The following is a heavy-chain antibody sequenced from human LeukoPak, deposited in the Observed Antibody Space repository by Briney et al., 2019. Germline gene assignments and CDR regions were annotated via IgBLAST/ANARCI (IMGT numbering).Heavy chain of an antibody. V-gene: IGHV1-18*01. CDR3: ARDADGSGTLLDY. CDR2: ICDDNGDT. CDR1: GYTFGNYA. D-gene: IGHD3-10*01. Sequence: ASVTVSCKTSGYTFGNYAITWVRQAPGQGLEWMGWICDDNGDTKYAQKVQGRVTVTTDTSTTRTYMELRSLRSDDTAVYYCARDADGSGTLLDYWGQGSLVTVSS. J-gene: IGHJ4*02.